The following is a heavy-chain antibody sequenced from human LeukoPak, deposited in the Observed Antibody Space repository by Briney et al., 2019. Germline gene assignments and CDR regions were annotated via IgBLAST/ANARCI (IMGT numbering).Heavy chain of an antibody. CDR3: ARGSAAAGFDY. J-gene: IGHJ4*02. Sequence: GGSLRLSCAASGFTFSSYSMNWVRQAPGQGLEWVSYISSSSSTIYYADSVKGRFTISRDNAKNSLYLQMNSLRAGDTAVYYCARGSAAAGFDYWGQGTLVTVSS. CDR1: GFTFSSYS. D-gene: IGHD6-13*01. V-gene: IGHV3-48*01. CDR2: ISSSSSTI.